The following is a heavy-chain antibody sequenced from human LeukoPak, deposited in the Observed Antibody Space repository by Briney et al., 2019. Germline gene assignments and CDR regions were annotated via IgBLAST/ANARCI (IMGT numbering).Heavy chain of an antibody. CDR3: TKPACGGACSRPLGQ. V-gene: IGHV3-30*02. CDR2: IRFDGRDQ. D-gene: IGHD2-8*02. CDR1: GFNFNIYG. J-gene: IGHJ4*02. Sequence: GGALRLSCVASGFNFNIYGMHWVRPAVGRGVEWVAFIRFDGRDQYYVDSVRSRFTISRDNSKSTLFLHMNSLRPEDTAIYCCTKPACGGACSRPLGQWGQGALVTVSS.